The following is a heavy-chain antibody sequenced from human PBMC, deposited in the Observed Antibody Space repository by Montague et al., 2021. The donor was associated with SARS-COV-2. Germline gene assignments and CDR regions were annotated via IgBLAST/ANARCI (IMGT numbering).Heavy chain of an antibody. J-gene: IGHJ6*02. V-gene: IGHV4-59*08. CDR1: GDSINTYY. Sequence: TLSLTCTVSGDSINTYYWTWIRQPPGKGLEWIGYIYYSGSTNYNPSLKSRVTLSVDTSKNHFSLKLNSVTAADTAVYYCARVDPQRYYGMDVWGQGTTVTVSS. CDR2: IYYSGST. CDR3: ARVDPQRYYGMDV. D-gene: IGHD2-2*01.